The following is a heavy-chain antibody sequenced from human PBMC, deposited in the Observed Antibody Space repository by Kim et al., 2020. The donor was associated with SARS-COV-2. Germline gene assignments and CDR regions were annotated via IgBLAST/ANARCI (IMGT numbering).Heavy chain of an antibody. Sequence: GGSLRLSCAASGFTFSSYGMHWVRQASGKGLEWVAGISYDGSNKYYADSVKGRFTISRDNYKNTLYLHMNSLRAEDTAVYYCAKDYASKYRLLFHYYYYGMDVWGQGTSDTVSS. CDR2: ISYDGSNK. CDR1: GFTFSSYG. CDR3: AKDYASKYRLLFHYYYYGMDV. J-gene: IGHJ6*02. D-gene: IGHD2-2*01. V-gene: IGHV3-30*18.